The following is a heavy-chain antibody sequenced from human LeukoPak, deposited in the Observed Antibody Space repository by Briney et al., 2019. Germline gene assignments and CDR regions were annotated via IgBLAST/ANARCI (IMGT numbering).Heavy chain of an antibody. J-gene: IGHJ4*02. CDR1: GFTFSSYA. V-gene: IGHV3-23*01. D-gene: IGHD3-10*01. CDR3: TKTYGSGSKYSYYFNY. CDR2: ISGSGGTT. Sequence: GGSLRLSCAASGFTFSSYAMSWVRQAPGKGLEWVTAISGSGGTTYYADSVKGWFTISRDNSKNTVSLQMNSLRAEDTAIYYCTKTYGSGSKYSYYFNYWGRGTLVTVSS.